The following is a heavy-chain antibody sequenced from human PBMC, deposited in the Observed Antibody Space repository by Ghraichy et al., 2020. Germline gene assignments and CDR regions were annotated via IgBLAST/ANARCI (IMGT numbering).Heavy chain of an antibody. CDR2: ISSSSSTI. CDR1: GFTFSSYS. CDR3: ARESGWSDY. J-gene: IGHJ4*02. Sequence: GGSLRLSCAASGFTFSSYSMNWVRQAPGKGLEWVSYISSSSSTIYYADSVKGRFTISRDNAKNSLYLQMNSLRAEDTAVYYCARESGWSDYWGQGTLVTVSS. D-gene: IGHD6-19*01. V-gene: IGHV3-48*01.